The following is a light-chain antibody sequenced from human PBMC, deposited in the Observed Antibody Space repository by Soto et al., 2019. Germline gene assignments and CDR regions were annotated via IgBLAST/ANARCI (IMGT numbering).Light chain of an antibody. J-gene: IGLJ1*01. CDR2: EVN. Sequence: VLTQPASVSGSPGQSITISCTGTISDVGSHNLVSWYQQHPDKAPKLIIYEVNERPSGVSSRFSGSKSGNTASLTVSGLQPDDEADYHCCSFAGSNPFPYVFXTGTKVTVL. CDR1: ISDVGSHNL. CDR3: CSFAGSNPFPYV. V-gene: IGLV2-23*02.